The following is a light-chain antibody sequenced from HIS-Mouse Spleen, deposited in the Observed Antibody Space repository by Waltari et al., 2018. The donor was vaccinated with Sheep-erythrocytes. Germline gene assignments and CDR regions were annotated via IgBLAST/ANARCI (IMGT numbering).Light chain of an antibody. CDR1: YLGDKA. V-gene: IGLV3-1*01. J-gene: IGLJ2*01. CDR2: QDS. Sequence: SYELTQSPLVSLSPGTTVRIPRSGDYLGDKASCWYQQKPGQYPVLGIYQDSKRPSGIPERFSGSNSGNTATLTISGTQAMDEADYYCQAWDSSTVVFGGGTKLTVL. CDR3: QAWDSSTVV.